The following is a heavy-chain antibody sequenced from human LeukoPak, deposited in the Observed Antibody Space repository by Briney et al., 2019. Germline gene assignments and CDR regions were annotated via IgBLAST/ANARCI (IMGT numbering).Heavy chain of an antibody. D-gene: IGHD2-15*01. J-gene: IGHJ5*02. CDR1: GFTFSSYA. Sequence: VGSLRLSCAASGFTFSSYAMSWVRQAPGKGLEWVSAISGSGGSTYYADSVKGRFTISRDNSKNTLYPQMNSLRAEDTAVYYCAKALDIVVVVAATGFDPWGQGTLVTVSS. CDR3: AKALDIVVVVAATGFDP. V-gene: IGHV3-23*01. CDR2: ISGSGGST.